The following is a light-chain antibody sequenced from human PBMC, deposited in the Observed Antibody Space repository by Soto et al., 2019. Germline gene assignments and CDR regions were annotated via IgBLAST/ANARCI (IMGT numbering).Light chain of an antibody. Sequence: DIQMTQSPSSLSASVGDRVTITCRASQSISNYLNWYQQKPGKAPKLLIYAASSLQSWVPSRFSGSGSGTDFTLPISSQQPEDFATYYRHQSYNTPLTFGGGTKVEIK. CDR3: HQSYNTPLT. J-gene: IGKJ4*01. CDR2: AAS. V-gene: IGKV1-39*01. CDR1: QSISNY.